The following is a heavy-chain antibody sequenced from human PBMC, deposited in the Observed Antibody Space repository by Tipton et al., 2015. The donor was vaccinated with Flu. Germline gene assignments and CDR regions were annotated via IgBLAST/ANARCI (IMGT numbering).Heavy chain of an antibody. J-gene: IGHJ4*02. Sequence: SLRLSCAASGFTFSSYGMHWVRQAPGKGLEWVAVIWYDGSNKYYADSVKGRFTISRDNSKNTLYLQMNSLRAEDTAVYYCARDYSFYCGGDCYYDYWGQGTLVTVSS. D-gene: IGHD2-21*01. V-gene: IGHV3-33*01. CDR1: GFTFSSYG. CDR2: IWYDGSNK. CDR3: ARDYSFYCGGDCYYDY.